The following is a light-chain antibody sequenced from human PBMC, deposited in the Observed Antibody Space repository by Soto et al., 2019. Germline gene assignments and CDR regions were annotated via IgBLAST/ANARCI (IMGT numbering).Light chain of an antibody. V-gene: IGKV3D-20*02. CDR2: DAS. CDR3: LQDINYPWT. J-gene: IGKJ1*01. Sequence: EIVLTQSPCTLSLSPGERATLSCRASQSVSGGYLARYQQKAGQAPRLLIYDASSRATGIPDRFSGSGSGTDFTLTISSLQPEDSATYYCLQDINYPWTFGQGTKVDIK. CDR1: QSVSGGY.